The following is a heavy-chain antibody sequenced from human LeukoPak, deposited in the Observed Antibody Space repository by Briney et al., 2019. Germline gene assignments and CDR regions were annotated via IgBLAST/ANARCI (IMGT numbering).Heavy chain of an antibody. CDR3: ARDFTSSRGQVGATRFDY. V-gene: IGHV1-2*02. D-gene: IGHD1-26*01. Sequence: ASVKVSCKASGYTFTGYYMHWVRQAPGQGLEWMGWINPNSGGTNYAQKFQGRVTITADESTSTAYMELSSLRSEDTAVYYCARDFTSSRGQVGATRFDYWGQGTLVTVSS. CDR2: INPNSGGT. CDR1: GYTFTGYY. J-gene: IGHJ4*02.